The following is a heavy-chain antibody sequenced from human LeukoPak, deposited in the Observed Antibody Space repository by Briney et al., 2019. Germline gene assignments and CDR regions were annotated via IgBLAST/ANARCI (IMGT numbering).Heavy chain of an antibody. CDR2: IKSDGSST. CDR3: ARGGRYAYFLDY. Sequence: GGSLRLSCAASGFTFSTHAMHWVRQAPGKGLVWVSRIKSDGSSTSYADSVKGRFTISRDNAKNTVYVHMNSLRDEDTAVYYCARGGRYAYFLDYWGQGTLVTVSS. J-gene: IGHJ4*02. D-gene: IGHD3-16*01. CDR1: GFTFSTHA. V-gene: IGHV3-74*01.